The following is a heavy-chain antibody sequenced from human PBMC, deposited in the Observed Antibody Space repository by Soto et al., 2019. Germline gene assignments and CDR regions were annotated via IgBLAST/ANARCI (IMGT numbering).Heavy chain of an antibody. CDR1: GGSISSYY. CDR2: IYTSGST. Sequence: SETLSLTCTVSGGSISSYYWSWIRQPAGKGLEWIGRIYTSGSTNYNPSLKSRVTMSVDTSKNQFSLKLSSVTAADTAVYYCAGGVLDILTGYYSFDYWGQGTLVTVSS. CDR3: AGGVLDILTGYYSFDY. V-gene: IGHV4-4*07. J-gene: IGHJ4*02. D-gene: IGHD3-9*01.